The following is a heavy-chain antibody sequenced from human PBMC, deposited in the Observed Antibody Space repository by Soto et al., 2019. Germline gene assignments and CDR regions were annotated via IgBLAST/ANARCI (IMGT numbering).Heavy chain of an antibody. Sequence: SETLSLTCTVSGGSISSGGYYWSWIRQHPGKGLEWIGYIYYSGSTYYNPSLKSRVTISVDTSKNQFSLKLSSVAAADTAVYYCARDRGSYDSSGYYVASYGMDVWGQGTTVTVSS. CDR1: GGSISSGGYY. CDR3: ARDRGSYDSSGYYVASYGMDV. D-gene: IGHD3-22*01. CDR2: IYYSGST. J-gene: IGHJ6*02. V-gene: IGHV4-31*03.